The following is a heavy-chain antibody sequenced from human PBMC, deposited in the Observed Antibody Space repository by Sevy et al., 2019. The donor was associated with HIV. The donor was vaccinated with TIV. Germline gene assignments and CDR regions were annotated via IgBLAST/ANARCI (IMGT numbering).Heavy chain of an antibody. J-gene: IGHJ4*01. D-gene: IGHD1-26*01. Sequence: GGSLRLSCAASRFTFKTYWMSWVRQAPGKGLEWVGNIKEDGSARYYADSVRGRFTISRDNAKNSLYLQMSSLRVEDTAVYYCARDSRGYGGYSYWGQGTLVTVSS. V-gene: IGHV3-7*01. CDR2: IKEDGSAR. CDR1: RFTFKTYW. CDR3: ARDSRGYGGYSY.